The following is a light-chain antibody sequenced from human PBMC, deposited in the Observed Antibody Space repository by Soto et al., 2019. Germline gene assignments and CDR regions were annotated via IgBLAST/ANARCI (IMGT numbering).Light chain of an antibody. Sequence: EIVMTQSPATLSVSPGERATLSCRASQSVSSNLAWYQQKPGQAPRLLIYGASNRATGIPDRFSGSGSGTDFTLTISSLQSEDFAVYYCQQYNNWPITFGRGTRLEIK. V-gene: IGKV3D-15*01. CDR3: QQYNNWPIT. CDR1: QSVSSN. J-gene: IGKJ5*01. CDR2: GAS.